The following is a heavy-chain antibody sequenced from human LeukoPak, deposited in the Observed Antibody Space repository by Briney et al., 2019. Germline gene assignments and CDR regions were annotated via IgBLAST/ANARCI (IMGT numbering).Heavy chain of an antibody. V-gene: IGHV3-74*01. CDR3: ARNHYGPVDY. J-gene: IGHJ4*02. D-gene: IGHD3-10*01. CDR1: GFTFSNYW. Sequence: PGGSLRLSCAASGFTFSNYWMHWVRQAPGKGLVWVSRVNGDGSATNYADSVKGRFTISRDNAKNTLYLQMNSLRPEDTAVYYCARNHYGPVDYWGQGTLVTVSS. CDR2: VNGDGSAT.